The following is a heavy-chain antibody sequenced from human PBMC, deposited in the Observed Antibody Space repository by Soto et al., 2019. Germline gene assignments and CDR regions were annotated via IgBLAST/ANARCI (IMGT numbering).Heavy chain of an antibody. CDR1: GFTFSSYA. J-gene: IGHJ4*02. Sequence: EVQLLESGGGLVQPGGSLRLSCAASGFTFSSYAMSWVRQAPGKGLEWVSAISGSGGSTYYADSVKGRFTISRDNSKNTLYLQMNRLRAEDTAVYYCANPHSSSWYGENYFDYWGQGTLVTVSS. V-gene: IGHV3-23*01. CDR3: ANPHSSSWYGENYFDY. CDR2: ISGSGGST. D-gene: IGHD6-13*01.